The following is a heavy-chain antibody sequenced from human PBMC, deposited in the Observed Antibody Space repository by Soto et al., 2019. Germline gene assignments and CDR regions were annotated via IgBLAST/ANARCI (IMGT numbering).Heavy chain of an antibody. J-gene: IGHJ5*02. D-gene: IGHD2-2*01. V-gene: IGHV4-31*03. CDR1: GGSITSGGYY. CDR2: IYYSGST. CDR3: ARVGYCSSTTCSTEFDP. Sequence: PSETLSLTCTVSGGSITSGGYYWSWIRQHPGKGLEWIGYIYYSGSTYYNPSLKSRVTISVDTSKNQFSLKLSSVTAADTAVYYYARVGYCSSTTCSTEFDPWGQGTLVTVSS.